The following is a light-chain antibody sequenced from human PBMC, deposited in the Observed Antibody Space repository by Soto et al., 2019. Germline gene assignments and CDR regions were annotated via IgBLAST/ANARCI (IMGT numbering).Light chain of an antibody. CDR1: HSISSY. CDR3: QQSYSSPEK. Sequence: DIQMTQSPSSLSASVGDRVTITCRASHSISSYLTWYQQKPGKAHKLLIYAASSLESGGPSRFSGSGSGTDFTLTISSLQPEDFATYYCQQSYSSPEKVGQGTKVEIK. V-gene: IGKV1-39*01. J-gene: IGKJ1*01. CDR2: AAS.